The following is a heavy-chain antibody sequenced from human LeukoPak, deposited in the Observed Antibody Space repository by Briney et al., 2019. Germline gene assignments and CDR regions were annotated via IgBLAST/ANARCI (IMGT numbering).Heavy chain of an antibody. CDR2: IYYSGST. J-gene: IGHJ4*02. V-gene: IGHV4-59*08. D-gene: IGHD3-10*01. CDR3: ARSWGSGSAVDY. CDR1: GGSISSYY. Sequence: SETLSLTCTVSGGSISSYYWSWIRQPPGKGLEWIGYIYYSGSTNCNPSLKSRVTISVDTSKNQFSLKLSSVTAADTAVYYCARSWGSGSAVDYWGQGTLVTVSS.